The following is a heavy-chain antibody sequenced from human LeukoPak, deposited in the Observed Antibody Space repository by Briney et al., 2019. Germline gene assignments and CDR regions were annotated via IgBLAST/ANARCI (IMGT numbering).Heavy chain of an antibody. CDR3: ARTYYDYVWGSYQMFDY. Sequence: ASVEVSCKASGYTFTGYYMHWVRQAPGQGLEWMGWINPKSGGTNYAPKFQGRGTMSRDTSISTADMELSRLTSDDTDVYYCARTYYDYVWGSYQMFDYWGQGTLVTVSS. CDR2: INPKSGGT. D-gene: IGHD3-16*01. J-gene: IGHJ4*02. V-gene: IGHV1-2*02. CDR1: GYTFTGYY.